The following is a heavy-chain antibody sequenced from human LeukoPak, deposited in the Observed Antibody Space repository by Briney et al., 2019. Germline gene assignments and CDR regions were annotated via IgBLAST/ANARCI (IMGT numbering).Heavy chain of an antibody. CDR2: LYHSDSI. J-gene: IGHJ6*03. D-gene: IGHD6-13*01. CDR1: GYSISSGYY. Sequence: SETLSLTCAVSGYSISSGYYWIWIQQPPGKGLEWIGSLYHSDSIYYNPSLESRVTMSVDTSKNQFSLKLSFVTAADTAVYYCARQHDSYHYYYVDVWGTGTTVTVSS. V-gene: IGHV4-38-2*01. CDR3: ARQHDSYHYYYVDV.